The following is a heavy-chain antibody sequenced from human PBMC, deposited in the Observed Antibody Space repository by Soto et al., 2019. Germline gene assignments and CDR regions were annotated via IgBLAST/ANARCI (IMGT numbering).Heavy chain of an antibody. CDR2: INPNSGGI. D-gene: IGHD3-9*01. CDR3: ARDSHYDILTGYSRNAFDI. J-gene: IGHJ3*02. CDR1: GYTFIGHY. Sequence: QVQLMQSGAEVKKPGASVKVSCMTSGYTFIGHYIHWVRQAPGQGLEWMGWINPNSGGINYAQKFQGRVTVTRDTSISIAYMELSSLRSDDTAMYYCARDSHYDILTGYSRNAFDIWGQGTMVTVSS. V-gene: IGHV1-2*02.